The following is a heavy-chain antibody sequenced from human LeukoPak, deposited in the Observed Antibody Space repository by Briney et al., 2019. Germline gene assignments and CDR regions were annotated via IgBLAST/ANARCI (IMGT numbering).Heavy chain of an antibody. D-gene: IGHD5-18*01. CDR1: GYSFTGYY. V-gene: IGHV1-2*06. CDR3: AREYSYGYYFDS. Sequence: ASVKVSCKASGYSFTGYYLHWARQAPGQGLEWMGRINPNSGGPNFAQNFQGRVTMTRDTSITTAYMELSGLRSDDTAVYYCAREYSYGYYFDSWGQGTLVTVSS. CDR2: INPNSGGP. J-gene: IGHJ4*02.